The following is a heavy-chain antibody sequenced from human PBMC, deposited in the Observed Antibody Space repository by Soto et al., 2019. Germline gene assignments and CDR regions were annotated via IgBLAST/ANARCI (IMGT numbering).Heavy chain of an antibody. CDR1: GFTFSSYS. CDR2: ISSSSSYI. V-gene: IGHV3-21*01. Sequence: GGSLRLSCAASGFTFSSYSMNWVRQAPGKGLEWVSSISSSSSYIYYADSVKGRFTISRDNAKNSLYLQMNSLRAEDTAVYYCARDSTPHYDYVWGSYRNPFDYWGQGTLVTVSS. J-gene: IGHJ4*02. CDR3: ARDSTPHYDYVWGSYRNPFDY. D-gene: IGHD3-16*02.